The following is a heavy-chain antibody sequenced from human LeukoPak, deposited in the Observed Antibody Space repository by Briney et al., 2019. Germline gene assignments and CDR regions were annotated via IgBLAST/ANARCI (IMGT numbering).Heavy chain of an antibody. CDR3: ASHNYYDSSGYHGTPALDY. V-gene: IGHV4-39*01. Sequence: KPSETLSLTCTVSGGSISSSSYYWGWIRQPPGKGLEWIGSIYYSGSTYYNPSLKSRVTISVDTSKNQFSLKLSSVTAADTAVYYCASHNYYDSSGYHGTPALDYWGQGTLVTVSS. D-gene: IGHD3-22*01. CDR2: IYYSGST. J-gene: IGHJ4*02. CDR1: GGSISSSSYY.